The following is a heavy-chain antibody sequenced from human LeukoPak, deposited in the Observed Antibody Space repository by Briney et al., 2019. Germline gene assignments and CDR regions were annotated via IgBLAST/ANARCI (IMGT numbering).Heavy chain of an antibody. V-gene: IGHV4-34*01. CDR3: ARDGGSSGGASFDI. CDR2: INHSGST. D-gene: IGHD6-19*01. Sequence: SETLSLTCAVYGGSFSGYYWSWIRQPPGKGLEWIGEINHSGSTNYNPSLKSRVTISVDTSKNQFSLKLSSVTAADTAVYYCARDGGSSGGASFDIWGQGTMVTVSS. J-gene: IGHJ3*02. CDR1: GGSFSGYY.